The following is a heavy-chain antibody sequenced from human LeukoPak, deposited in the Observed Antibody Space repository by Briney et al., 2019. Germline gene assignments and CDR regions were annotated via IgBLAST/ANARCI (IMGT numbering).Heavy chain of an antibody. CDR2: IYHSGST. J-gene: IGHJ4*02. CDR3: ARGVRRMAAAAPNFPS. V-gene: IGHV4-38-2*02. Sequence: PSETLSLTCTVSGYSISSGYYWGWIRQPPGKGLEWIGSIYHSGSTYYNPSLKSRVTISVDTSKNQFSRKLSSVTAADTAVYYCARGVRRMAAAAPNFPSWGQGTLVTVSS. D-gene: IGHD6-13*01. CDR1: GYSISSGYY.